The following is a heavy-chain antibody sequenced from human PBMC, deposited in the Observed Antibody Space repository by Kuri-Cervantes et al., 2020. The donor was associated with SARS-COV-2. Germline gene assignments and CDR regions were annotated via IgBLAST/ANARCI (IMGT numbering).Heavy chain of an antibody. V-gene: IGHV1-46*01. CDR1: GYTFTSYY. CDR2: INPSGGST. D-gene: IGHD6-13*01. Sequence: ASVKVSCKASGYTFTSYYMHWVRQAPGQGLEWMGIINPSGGSTSYAQKFQGRVTMTRDTSTSTVYMELSSLRSEDTAVYYCARARIAAAGYNWFDPWGQGTLVTVSS. CDR3: ARARIAAAGYNWFDP. J-gene: IGHJ5*02.